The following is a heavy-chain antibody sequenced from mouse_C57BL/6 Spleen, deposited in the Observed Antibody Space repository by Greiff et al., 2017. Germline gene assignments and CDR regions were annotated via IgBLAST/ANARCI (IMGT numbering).Heavy chain of an antibody. D-gene: IGHD2-5*01. CDR2: IYPGDGDT. Sequence: QVQLQQSGPELVKPGASVKISCKASGYAFSSSWMNWVKQRPGKGLEWIGRIYPGDGDTNYNGKFKGKATLTADKSSSTAYMQLSSLTSEDSAVYFCARRNYYSNWGYMDFWGTGTTVTVSS. V-gene: IGHV1-82*01. CDR3: ARRNYYSNWGYMDF. J-gene: IGHJ1*03. CDR1: GYAFSSSW.